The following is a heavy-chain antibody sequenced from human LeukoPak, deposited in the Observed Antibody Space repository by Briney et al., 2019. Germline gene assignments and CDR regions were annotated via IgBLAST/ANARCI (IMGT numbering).Heavy chain of an antibody. D-gene: IGHD3-9*01. CDR2: ISSSGSTK. Sequence: GGSLRLSCAASGFTFSSYEMNWVRQAPGKGLEWVSYISSSGSTKYYADSVKGRFTISRDNAKNSLYMQMNSLRAEDTAVYYCAVSVRFESVWHYFNNWGQGTQVTVSS. CDR3: AVSVRFESVWHYFNN. V-gene: IGHV3-48*03. J-gene: IGHJ4*02. CDR1: GFTFSSYE.